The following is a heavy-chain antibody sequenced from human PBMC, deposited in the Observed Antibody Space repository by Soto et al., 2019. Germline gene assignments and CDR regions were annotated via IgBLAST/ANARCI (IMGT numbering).Heavy chain of an antibody. Sequence: SETLSLTCTVSSCSISSCYWSWIRQPPGKGLEWIGYIYYRGTTNYNPSLKSRVTISVDTSNNQFSLKLSSVTAADTAVYYCARVQYKGLESGWLDYWGQGTLVTVSS. J-gene: IGHJ4*02. CDR3: ARVQYKGLESGWLDY. D-gene: IGHD6-19*01. CDR2: IYYRGTT. V-gene: IGHV4-59*01. CDR1: SCSISSCY.